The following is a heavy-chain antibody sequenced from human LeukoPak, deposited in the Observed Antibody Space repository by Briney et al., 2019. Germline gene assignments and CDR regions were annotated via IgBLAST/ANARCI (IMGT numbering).Heavy chain of an antibody. V-gene: IGHV3-33*01. D-gene: IGHD3-10*01. Sequence: PGRSLRLSCAASGFTFSSYGMHWVRQAPGKGLEWVAVIWYDGSNKYYADSVKGRFTTSRDNSKNTLYLQMNSLRAVDTAVYYCARDYYGSGSYHNWFDPGGQGTLVTVSS. CDR3: ARDYYGSGSYHNWFDP. CDR2: IWYDGSNK. CDR1: GFTFSSYG. J-gene: IGHJ5*02.